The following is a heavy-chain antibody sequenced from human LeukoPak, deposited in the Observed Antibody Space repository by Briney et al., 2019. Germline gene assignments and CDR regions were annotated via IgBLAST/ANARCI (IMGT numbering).Heavy chain of an antibody. J-gene: IGHJ3*02. V-gene: IGHV3-30-3*01. Sequence: PGRSLRPSCAASGFTFSSYAMHWVRQAPGKGLEWVAVISYDGSNKYYADSVKGRFTISRDNSKNTLCLQMNSLRAEDTAVYYCAKGVVVVIPDAFDIWGQGTMVTVSS. D-gene: IGHD3-22*01. CDR3: AKGVVVVIPDAFDI. CDR1: GFTFSSYA. CDR2: ISYDGSNK.